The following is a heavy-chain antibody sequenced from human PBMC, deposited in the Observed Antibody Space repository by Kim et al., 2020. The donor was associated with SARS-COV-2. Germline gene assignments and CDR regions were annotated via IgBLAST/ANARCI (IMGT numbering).Heavy chain of an antibody. CDR1: GFTFSGSA. D-gene: IGHD3-9*01. CDR2: IRSKANSYAT. J-gene: IGHJ6*02. CDR3: TRRYDILTRYYYYGMDV. V-gene: IGHV3-73*01. Sequence: GGSLRLSCAASGFTFSGSAMHWVRQASGKGLEWVGRIRSKANSYATAYAASVKGRFTISRDDSKNTAYLQMNSLKTEDTAVYYCTRRYDILTRYYYYGMDVWGQGTTVTVSS.